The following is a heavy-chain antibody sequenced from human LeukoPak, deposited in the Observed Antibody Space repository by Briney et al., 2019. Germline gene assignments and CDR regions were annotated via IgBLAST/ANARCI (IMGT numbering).Heavy chain of an antibody. Sequence: SETLSLTCTVSGGSISSYYWSWIRQPPGKGLEWIGYIYYSGSTNYNPSLKSRVTISVDTSKNQFSLKLSSVTAADTAVYYCARAGSGSYYRGYYYYYGMDVWGQGTTVTVSS. J-gene: IGHJ6*02. CDR2: IYYSGST. CDR3: ARAGSGSYYRGYYYYYGMDV. V-gene: IGHV4-59*08. D-gene: IGHD1-26*01. CDR1: GGSISSYY.